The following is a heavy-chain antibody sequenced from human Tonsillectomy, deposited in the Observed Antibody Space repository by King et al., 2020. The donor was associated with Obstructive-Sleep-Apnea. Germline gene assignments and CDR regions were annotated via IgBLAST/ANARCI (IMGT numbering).Heavy chain of an antibody. V-gene: IGHV3-30*04. D-gene: IGHD5-18*01. Sequence: VQLVESGGGVVQPGRSLRLFCAASGFTFSSYAMHWVRQAPGKGLEWVAVISYDGSNKYYADSVKGRFTISRDNSKNTLYLQMNSLRAEDTAVYYCARGDLGELWSDFDYWGQGTLVTVSS. CDR2: ISYDGSNK. CDR1: GFTFSSYA. CDR3: ARGDLGELWSDFDY. J-gene: IGHJ4*02.